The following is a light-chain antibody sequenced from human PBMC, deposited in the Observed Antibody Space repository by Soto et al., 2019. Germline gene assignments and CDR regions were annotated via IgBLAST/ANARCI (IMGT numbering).Light chain of an antibody. CDR1: QSISNW. J-gene: IGKJ1*01. CDR3: QQYVTSPWA. Sequence: DIQMTQSPSTLPASVGDRVTITCRASQSISNWLAWYQQKPGTAPKVLIYHASNLQSGVPSRFSGSGSGTEFTLTISRLEPEDFAVYYCQQYVTSPWAFGQGTKVDIK. CDR2: HAS. V-gene: IGKV1-5*01.